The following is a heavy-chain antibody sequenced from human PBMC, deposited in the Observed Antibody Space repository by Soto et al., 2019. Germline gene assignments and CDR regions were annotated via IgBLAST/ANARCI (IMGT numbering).Heavy chain of an antibody. D-gene: IGHD3-10*01. CDR2: IYYSGST. CDR1: GGSISSYY. V-gene: IGHV4-59*01. CDR3: AGDYFTMASPGGLWFDP. J-gene: IGHJ5*02. Sequence: PSETLSLTCTVSGGSISSYYWSWIRQPPGKGLEWIGYIYYSGSTNYNPSLKSRVTISVDTSKNQFSLKLSSVTAADTAVYYCAGDYFTMASPGGLWFDPWGQGTLVTVSS.